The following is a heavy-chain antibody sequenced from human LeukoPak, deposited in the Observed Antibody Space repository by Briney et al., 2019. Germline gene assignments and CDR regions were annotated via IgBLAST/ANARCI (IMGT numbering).Heavy chain of an antibody. CDR3: ARSGLMVRGFGDV. J-gene: IGHJ6*02. D-gene: IGHD3-10*01. V-gene: IGHV1-18*01. Sequence: ASVEVSCKASGYTFTSYGISWVRQAPGQGLEWMGWISAYNGNTNYAQKLQGRVTMTTDTSTSTAYIELRSLRSDDTAMYYCARSGLMVRGFGDVWGQGTTVTVSS. CDR2: ISAYNGNT. CDR1: GYTFTSYG.